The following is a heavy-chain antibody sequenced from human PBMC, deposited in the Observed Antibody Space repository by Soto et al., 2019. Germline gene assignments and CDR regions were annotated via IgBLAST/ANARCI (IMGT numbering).Heavy chain of an antibody. CDR2: IYTSGST. D-gene: IGHD3-9*01. Sequence: SETLSLTCTVPGGSISSYYWSWIRQPAGKGLEWIGRIYTSGSTNYNPSLKSRVTMSVDTSKNQFSLKLSSVTAADTAVYYCARDQGRYFDWLLYPVNWFDPWGQGTLVTVSS. V-gene: IGHV4-4*07. CDR3: ARDQGRYFDWLLYPVNWFDP. CDR1: GGSISSYY. J-gene: IGHJ5*02.